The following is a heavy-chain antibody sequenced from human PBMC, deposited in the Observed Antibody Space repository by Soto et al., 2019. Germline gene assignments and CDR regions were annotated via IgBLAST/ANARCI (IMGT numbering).Heavy chain of an antibody. Sequence: PGETLKISCKGSGYSFTNYWIGWVRQMPGKGLEWMGIIYPGDTYATYSPAFQGHVTISADKATSTAYLQWSSLKASDTAMYFCARIYCTTTTCDSWFDPWGQGTLVTVSS. J-gene: IGHJ5*02. CDR3: ARIYCTTTTCDSWFDP. V-gene: IGHV5-51*01. D-gene: IGHD2-2*01. CDR2: IYPGDTYA. CDR1: GYSFTNYW.